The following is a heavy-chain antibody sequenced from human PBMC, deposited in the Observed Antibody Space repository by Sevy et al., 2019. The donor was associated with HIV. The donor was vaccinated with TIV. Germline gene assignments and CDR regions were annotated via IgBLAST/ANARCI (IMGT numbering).Heavy chain of an antibody. J-gene: IGHJ4*02. CDR2: ISGSGGRT. Sequence: GGFLRLSCAASGFTFTSYAMSWVRQAPGKGLEWVSAISGSGGRTYYADSVKGRFTISRDNSKNTLNLQMNSLRAEDTAIYYCAKPTSYVYGSSSDPLPSSRNDYWGQGTLVTVSS. V-gene: IGHV3-23*01. D-gene: IGHD3-10*01. CDR1: GFTFTSYA. CDR3: AKPTSYVYGSSSDPLPSSRNDY.